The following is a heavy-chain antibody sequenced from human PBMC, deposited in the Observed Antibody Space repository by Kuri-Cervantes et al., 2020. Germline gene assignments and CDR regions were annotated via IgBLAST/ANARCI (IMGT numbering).Heavy chain of an antibody. V-gene: IGHV3-23*01. CDR3: AKLLGPYGDYGVYFDY. Sequence: GESLKISCAASGFTFSSYAMSWVRQAPGKGLEWVSAFSGSGGRTHYADSVKGRFTISRDNSENTLYLQMNSLRAEDTAVYYCAKLLGPYGDYGVYFDYWGLGTLVTVSS. CDR1: GFTFSSYA. D-gene: IGHD4-17*01. CDR2: FSGSGGRT. J-gene: IGHJ4*02.